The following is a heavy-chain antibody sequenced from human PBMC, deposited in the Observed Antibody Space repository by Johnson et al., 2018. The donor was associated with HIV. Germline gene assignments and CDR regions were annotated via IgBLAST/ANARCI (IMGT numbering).Heavy chain of an antibody. Sequence: QVQLVESGGGLIQPGGSLRLSCAASGFTVSSNHMRWVRQAPGKGLEWVSFKRYDGSNKYYADSVKGRFTISRDKSKDSLYLQMNSLRAEDTALYFCAKDIGACCGGDCSPGSAFDIWGQGTMVTVSS. CDR1: GFTVSSNH. J-gene: IGHJ3*02. D-gene: IGHD2-21*01. CDR2: KRYDGSNK. CDR3: AKDIGACCGGDCSPGSAFDI. V-gene: IGHV3-30*02.